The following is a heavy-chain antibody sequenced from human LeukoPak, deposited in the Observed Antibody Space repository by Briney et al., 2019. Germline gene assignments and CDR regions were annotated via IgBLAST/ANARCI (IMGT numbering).Heavy chain of an antibody. D-gene: IGHD6-6*01. CDR3: ARAAHIAARPLHPLSDY. Sequence: SETLSLTCAVYGGSFSGYYWSWIRQPPGKGLEWIGEINHSGSTNYNPSLKSRVTISVDTSKNQSSLKLSSVTAADTAVYYCARAAHIAARPLHPLSDYWGQGTLVTVSS. CDR2: INHSGST. J-gene: IGHJ4*02. V-gene: IGHV4-34*01. CDR1: GGSFSGYY.